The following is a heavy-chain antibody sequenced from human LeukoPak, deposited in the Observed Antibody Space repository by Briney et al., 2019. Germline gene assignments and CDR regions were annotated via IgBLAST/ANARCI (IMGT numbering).Heavy chain of an antibody. D-gene: IGHD4-17*01. CDR1: GFTFSSYA. J-gene: IGHJ4*02. V-gene: IGHV3-23*01. CDR2: ISSSGGST. Sequence: GGSLRLSCAASGFTFSSYAMTWVRQAPGKGLEWVSAISSSGGSTYYADSVKGRFTISRDNSKNTLYLQMNSLRAEDTAVYYCAKNLESYGDSSTDYWGQGTLVTVSS. CDR3: AKNLESYGDSSTDY.